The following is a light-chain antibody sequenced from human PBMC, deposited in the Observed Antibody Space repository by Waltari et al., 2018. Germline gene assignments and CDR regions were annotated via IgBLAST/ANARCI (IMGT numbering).Light chain of an antibody. Sequence: QVVLTQPPSVSASLGASVKLTCTLASGHNTYAIAWHQQQAEKGPQFLMKVKSDGSHTRGDGSPDRFSGSSSGAERHLTISSLQPEDEADYYCQTWATGIFWLFGGGTKLTVL. CDR3: QTWATGIFWL. CDR2: VKSDGSH. CDR1: SGHNTYA. J-gene: IGLJ3*02. V-gene: IGLV4-69*01.